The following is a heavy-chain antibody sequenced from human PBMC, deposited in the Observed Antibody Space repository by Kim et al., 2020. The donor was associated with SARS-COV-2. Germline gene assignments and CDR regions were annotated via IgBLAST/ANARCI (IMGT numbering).Heavy chain of an antibody. Sequence: GGSLRLSCEGSGFTFSNYWMSWVRQVPGRGLEWVADIKHDGSEQNYVDSVKGRFTISRDNAKNSLYLQMTSLRADDTAVYYCVRGPLIQAADNCWGQGTLVTVSS. J-gene: IGHJ4*02. CDR1: GFTFSNYW. D-gene: IGHD3-16*01. V-gene: IGHV3-7*01. CDR2: IKHDGSEQ. CDR3: VRGPLIQAADNC.